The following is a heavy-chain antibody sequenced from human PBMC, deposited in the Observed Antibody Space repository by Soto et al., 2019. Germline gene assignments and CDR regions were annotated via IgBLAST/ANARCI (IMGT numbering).Heavy chain of an antibody. CDR1: GGSISSYY. D-gene: IGHD3-16*01. CDR2: IYYSGST. J-gene: IGHJ4*02. CDR3: ARNWGFWADY. Sequence: QLQLQESGPGLVKSSETLSLTCTVSGGSISSYYWSWIRQPPGKGLEWLGYIYYSGSTNYNPSLKCRVTISVDTSKHQFSLKLSSVTAADTPVYYCARNWGFWADYWGQGTLVTVSS. V-gene: IGHV4-59*08.